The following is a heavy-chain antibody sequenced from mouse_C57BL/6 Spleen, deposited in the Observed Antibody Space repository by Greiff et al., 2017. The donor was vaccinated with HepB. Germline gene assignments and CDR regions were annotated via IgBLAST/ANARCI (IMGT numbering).Heavy chain of an antibody. CDR2: LNPYNGGT. J-gene: IGHJ4*01. CDR3: ARDTTVVARYAMDY. Sequence: EVQLQQSGPVLVKPGASVKMSCKASGYTFTDYYMNWVKQSHGKSLEWIGVLNPYNGGTSYNQKFKGKATLTVDKSSSTAYMELNSLTSEDSAVYYCARDTTVVARYAMDYWGQGTSVTVSS. V-gene: IGHV1-19*01. CDR1: GYTFTDYY. D-gene: IGHD1-1*01.